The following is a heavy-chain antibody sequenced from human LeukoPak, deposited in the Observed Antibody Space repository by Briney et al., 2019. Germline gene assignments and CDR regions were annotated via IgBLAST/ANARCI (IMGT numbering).Heavy chain of an antibody. CDR3: ARGYISDYNWFDP. J-gene: IGHJ5*02. Sequence: SETLSLTCTVSGGSISSYYWNWIRQPPGKGLEWIGYVYSSGGTNYNPSLKSRVTMSVDTSRNQFSLKLSSVTAADTAVYYCARGYISDYNWFDPWGQGTLVIVSS. CDR2: VYSSGGT. CDR1: GGSISSYY. D-gene: IGHD2-21*01. V-gene: IGHV4-59*01.